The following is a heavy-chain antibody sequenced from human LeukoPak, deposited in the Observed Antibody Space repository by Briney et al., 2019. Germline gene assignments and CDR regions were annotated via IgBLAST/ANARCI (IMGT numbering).Heavy chain of an antibody. CDR2: IYYSGST. J-gene: IGHJ4*02. Sequence: SQTLSLTCTVSGGSISSGDYYWSWIRQPPGKGLEWIGYIYYSGSTNYNPSLKSRVTISVDTSKNQFSLKLSSVTAADTAVYYCARVRRGTALSFDYWGQGTLVTVSS. CDR3: ARVRRGTALSFDY. V-gene: IGHV4-30-4*01. CDR1: GGSISSGDYY. D-gene: IGHD1-1*01.